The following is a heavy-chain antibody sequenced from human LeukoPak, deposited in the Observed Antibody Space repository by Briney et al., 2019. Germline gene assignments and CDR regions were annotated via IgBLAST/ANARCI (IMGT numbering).Heavy chain of an antibody. CDR3: ARDRCSGGSCYFDY. D-gene: IGHD2-15*01. CDR2: IYSDGSST. V-gene: IGHV3-74*01. J-gene: IGHJ4*02. Sequence: GGSLRLSCAASGFTFSSYWMHGVRRGPGKGLVWVSRIYSDGSSTTYADSVKGRFTISRDISKNTLYLQMNSLRGDDTAVYYCARDRCSGGSCYFDYWGQGTLVTVSS. CDR1: GFTFSSYW.